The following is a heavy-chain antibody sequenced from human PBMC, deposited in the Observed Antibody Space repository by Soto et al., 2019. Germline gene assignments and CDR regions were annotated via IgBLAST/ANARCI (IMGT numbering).Heavy chain of an antibody. CDR2: IFPGDSDT. J-gene: IGHJ4*02. CDR1: GYIFTNHW. V-gene: IGHV5-51*01. CDR3: ARRDTAKLPSDH. D-gene: IGHD5-18*01. Sequence: PGESLKISCKGSGYIFTNHWIGWVRRMPGKGLEWMGIIFPGDSDTRYSPSFEGQVIISADKSISTAYLQWSSLKASDTAIYYCARRDTAKLPSDHWGQGTLVTVSS.